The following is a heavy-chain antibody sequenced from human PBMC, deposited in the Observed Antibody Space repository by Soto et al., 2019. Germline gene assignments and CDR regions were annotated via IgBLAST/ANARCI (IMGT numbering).Heavy chain of an antibody. CDR3: ARGTGSSWFDS. V-gene: IGHV1-2*02. CDR1: GYTFTANY. CDR2: INSNSGDT. J-gene: IGHJ5*01. Sequence: ASVKVSCKASGYTFTANYIHWVRQAPGQGLEWMGWINSNSGDTKYAQNLQGRVTLTRDTSISTVYMDLSRLMSDDTAVYYCARGTGSSWFDSWG. D-gene: IGHD1-1*01.